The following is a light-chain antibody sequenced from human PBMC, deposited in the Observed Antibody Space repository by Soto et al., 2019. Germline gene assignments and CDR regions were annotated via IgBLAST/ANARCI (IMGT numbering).Light chain of an antibody. CDR2: DVS. V-gene: IGLV2-11*01. Sequence: QSALPQPRSVSGSPGQSVTISCTGTSSDVGGSNFVSWYQQHPGKAPKLVIYDVSKRPSGVPDRFSGSKSGNTASLTISGLQAEDEADYYCCSYAGNSLWVFGGGTKVTVL. CDR1: SSDVGGSNF. J-gene: IGLJ3*02. CDR3: CSYAGNSLWV.